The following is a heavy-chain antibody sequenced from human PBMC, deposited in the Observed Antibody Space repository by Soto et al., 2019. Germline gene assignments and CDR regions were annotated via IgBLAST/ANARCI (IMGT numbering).Heavy chain of an antibody. J-gene: IGHJ4*02. Sequence: GGSLRLSCAASGFTFSSYGMHWVRQAPGKGLEWVAVIWYDGSNKYYADSVKGRFTISRDNSKNTLYLQMNSLRAEDTAVYYCARGHNWNYPTPYFDYWGQGTLVTVSS. D-gene: IGHD1-7*01. CDR1: GFTFSSYG. V-gene: IGHV3-33*01. CDR3: ARGHNWNYPTPYFDY. CDR2: IWYDGSNK.